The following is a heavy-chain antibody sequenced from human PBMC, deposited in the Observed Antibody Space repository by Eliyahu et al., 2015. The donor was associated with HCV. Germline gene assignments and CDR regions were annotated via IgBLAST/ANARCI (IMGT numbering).Heavy chain of an antibody. D-gene: IGHD3-22*01. CDR2: IXHSGST. CDR1: GYSISSGYY. Sequence: GLVKPSETLSLTCTVSGYSISSGYYWGWIRQPPGKGLEWIGSIXHSGSTYYNPSLKSRVTISVDTSKNQFSLKLSSVTAADTAVYYCARDGPYYYDSSGEGEEAFDIWGQGTMVTVSS. V-gene: IGHV4-38-2*02. J-gene: IGHJ3*02. CDR3: ARDGPYYYDSSGEGEEAFDI.